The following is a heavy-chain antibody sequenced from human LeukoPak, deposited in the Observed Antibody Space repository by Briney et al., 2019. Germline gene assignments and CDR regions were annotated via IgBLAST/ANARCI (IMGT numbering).Heavy chain of an antibody. D-gene: IGHD2-2*01. J-gene: IGHJ3*02. CDR2: ISGSGGST. Sequence: GGSLRLSCAASGFTFSSYAMSWVRQAPGKGLEWVSAISGSGGSTYYADSVKGRFTISRDNSKNTLYLQMNSLRAEDTAVYYCAKYRRYCSSTSCYFDAFDIRGQGTMVTVSS. V-gene: IGHV3-23*01. CDR1: GFTFSSYA. CDR3: AKYRRYCSSTSCYFDAFDI.